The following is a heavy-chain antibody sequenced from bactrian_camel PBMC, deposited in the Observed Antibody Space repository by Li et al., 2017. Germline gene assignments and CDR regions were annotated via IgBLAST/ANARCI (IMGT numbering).Heavy chain of an antibody. CDR3: KQFCLGWKPGQY. CDR1: GFTDVRCA. CDR2: ISLDGTT. J-gene: IGHJ4*01. Sequence: VQLVESGEGSVQAGGSLRLSCTAPGFTDVRCAMDWYRQPAGKVRERVASISLDGTTTYADSVKGRFFISKAKDKATVYLEMGSLKPEDTATYFCKQFCLGWKPGQYWGQGTQVTVSS. D-gene: IGHD1*01. V-gene: IGHV3S55*01.